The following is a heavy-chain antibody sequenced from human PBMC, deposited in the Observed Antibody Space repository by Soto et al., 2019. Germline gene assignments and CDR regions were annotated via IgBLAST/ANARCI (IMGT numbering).Heavy chain of an antibody. J-gene: IGHJ6*02. D-gene: IGHD3-9*01. CDR2: ISGSGGST. Sequence: GGSLILSCAAAGLTFRSYAMSWVRQAPGKGLEWVSAISGSGGSTYYADSVKGRFTISRDNSKNTLYLQMNSLRAEDTAVYYCAKNVWGITIFGGMDVWGQGTTVTVSS. CDR3: AKNVWGITIFGGMDV. V-gene: IGHV3-23*01. CDR1: GLTFRSYA.